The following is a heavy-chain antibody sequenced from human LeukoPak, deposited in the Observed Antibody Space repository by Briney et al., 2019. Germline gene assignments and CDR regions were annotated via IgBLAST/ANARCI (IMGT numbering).Heavy chain of an antibody. Sequence: GGSLRLSCAASGFTFSSYAMSWVRQAPGKGLEWVSAISGSGGSTYYADSVKGRFTISRDNSKNTVYVKMNRLRAEDTGVYYCAKFLDISGYKHYFDYWGQGTLVTVSS. CDR2: ISGSGGST. V-gene: IGHV3-23*01. J-gene: IGHJ4*02. D-gene: IGHD3-22*01. CDR3: AKFLDISGYKHYFDY. CDR1: GFTFSSYA.